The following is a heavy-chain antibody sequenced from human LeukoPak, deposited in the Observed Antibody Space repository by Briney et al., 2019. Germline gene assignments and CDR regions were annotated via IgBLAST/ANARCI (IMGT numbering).Heavy chain of an antibody. CDR3: ARDYGLNCYPTSCAGAFDL. J-gene: IGHJ3*01. V-gene: IGHV3-30-3*01. CDR1: GFTLSSYA. D-gene: IGHD3-9*01. CDR2: ISYDGSNK. Sequence: GGSLRLSCAASGFTLSSYAMHWVRQAPAKGLEGVAVISYDGSNKYYADSVKGRFSISRDNYKNTLYLQMNSLSVEDTAVYYCARDYGLNCYPTSCAGAFDLWGQGTMVTVCS.